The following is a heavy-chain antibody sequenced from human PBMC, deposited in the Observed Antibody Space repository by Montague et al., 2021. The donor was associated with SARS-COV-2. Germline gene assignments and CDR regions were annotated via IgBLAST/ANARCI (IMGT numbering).Heavy chain of an antibody. CDR1: GGSISSSNW. CDR3: ATRYYSDARASSGVD. J-gene: IGHJ4*02. D-gene: IGHD1-26*01. V-gene: IGHV4-4*02. Sequence: SETLSLTCAVSGGSISSSNWWGWVRQPPGKGLEWIGEVYHSGSTNYNPSFKSRVTISADKSTNQFSLRLTSVTAADTAVFYCATRYYSDARASSGVDWGQGAPVTVSS. CDR2: VYHSGST.